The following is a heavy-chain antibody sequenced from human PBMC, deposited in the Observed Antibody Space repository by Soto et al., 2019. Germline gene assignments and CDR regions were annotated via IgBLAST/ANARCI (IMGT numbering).Heavy chain of an antibody. J-gene: IGHJ4*02. CDR3: AREWSTSGDLDY. CDR2: ISYDGSIK. CDR1: GFTFSSHS. V-gene: IGHV3-30-3*01. Sequence: QVQLVESGGGVVQPGRSLRLSCAASGFTFSSHSIQWVRQAPGKGLEWVAVISYDGSIKYYADSVKGRFTISRDNSKXXXXXXXXXXXAEDTAVFYCAREWSTSGDLDYWGQGTLVIVSS. D-gene: IGHD2-21*01.